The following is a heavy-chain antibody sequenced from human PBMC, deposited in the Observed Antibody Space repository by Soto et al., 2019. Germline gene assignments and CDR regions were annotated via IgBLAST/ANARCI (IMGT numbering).Heavy chain of an antibody. CDR3: AKDARGTTAPYHYYGMDV. CDR1: GFTFSSYA. J-gene: IGHJ6*02. CDR2: ISGSGGST. D-gene: IGHD1-1*01. Sequence: EVQLLESGGGLVQPGGSLRLSCAASGFTFSSYAMSWVRQAPGKGLEWVSAISGSGGSTYYADSVKGRFTISRDNSKNTLYLQMNSLRAEDTAVYYCAKDARGTTAPYHYYGMDVWGQGTTVTVSS. V-gene: IGHV3-23*01.